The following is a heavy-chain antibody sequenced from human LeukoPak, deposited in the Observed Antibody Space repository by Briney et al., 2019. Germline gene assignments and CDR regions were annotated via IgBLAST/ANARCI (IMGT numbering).Heavy chain of an antibody. D-gene: IGHD3-16*01. CDR1: GYTLTNYG. Sequence: ASVKVSCKASGYTLTNYGINWVRQAPGQGLEWMGWISAYSGNTNYAQKLQDRVTMTTDTSTSTAYMELRGLRSDDTAVYYCARDRTMITFGPEDYWGQGTLVTVSS. CDR2: ISAYSGNT. J-gene: IGHJ4*02. CDR3: ARDRTMITFGPEDY. V-gene: IGHV1-18*01.